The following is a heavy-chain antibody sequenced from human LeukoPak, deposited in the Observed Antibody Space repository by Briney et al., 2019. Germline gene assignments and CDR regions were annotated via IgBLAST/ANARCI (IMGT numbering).Heavy chain of an antibody. CDR3: ARELDGNGGWFDP. CDR1: GDSISDYY. D-gene: IGHD5-24*01. V-gene: IGHV4-59*01. CDR2: VYYSGST. J-gene: IGHJ5*02. Sequence: SETLSLTCTVSGDSISDYYWSWIRQPLGKGLEWIGEVYYSGSTHYNLFLKSRVTISIDTSKNEFSLRLTSVTAADTAVYYCARELDGNGGWFDPWGQGTLVTVSS.